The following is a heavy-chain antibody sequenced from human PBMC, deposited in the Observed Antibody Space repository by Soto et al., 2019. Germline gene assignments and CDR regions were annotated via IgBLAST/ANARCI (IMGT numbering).Heavy chain of an antibody. Sequence: EVQLLESGGGLVQPGGSLRLSCAASGFTFSSYAMSWVRQAPGKGLEWVSAISGSGGSTYYADSVKGRFTISRDNSKNPLYLQMNSLRAEDTAVYYCARAYDSSGYYQSGFDYWGQGTLVTVSS. J-gene: IGHJ4*02. CDR1: GFTFSSYA. V-gene: IGHV3-23*01. CDR2: ISGSGGST. CDR3: ARAYDSSGYYQSGFDY. D-gene: IGHD3-22*01.